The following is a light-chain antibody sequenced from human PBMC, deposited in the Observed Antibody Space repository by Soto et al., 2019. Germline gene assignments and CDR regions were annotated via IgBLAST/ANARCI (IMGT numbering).Light chain of an antibody. J-gene: IGKJ4*01. CDR1: RGVASY. V-gene: IGKV3-11*01. Sequence: EIVLTQSPATLSLSPGEKATFSCRAGRGVASYLAWYQQKPGQAPRLLIYDAFNRATGIPARFSGSGSGTDFILTISSLEPEDFAVYYCQQRSNWPLTFGGGTKVEIK. CDR3: QQRSNWPLT. CDR2: DAF.